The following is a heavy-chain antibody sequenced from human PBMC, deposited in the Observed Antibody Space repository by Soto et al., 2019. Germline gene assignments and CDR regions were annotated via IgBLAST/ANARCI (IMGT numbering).Heavy chain of an antibody. Sequence: QVQLVQSGAEVKKPGSSVKVSCKASGGTFSSYTISWVRQAPGQGLEWMGRIIPILGIANYAQKFQGRVTITADKSTSTGYMELSSLRSEDTAVYYCARDDLPAVAGGGDSAFDIWGQGTMVTVSS. V-gene: IGHV1-69*08. CDR1: GGTFSSYT. D-gene: IGHD6-19*01. CDR3: ARDDLPAVAGGGDSAFDI. CDR2: IIPILGIA. J-gene: IGHJ3*02.